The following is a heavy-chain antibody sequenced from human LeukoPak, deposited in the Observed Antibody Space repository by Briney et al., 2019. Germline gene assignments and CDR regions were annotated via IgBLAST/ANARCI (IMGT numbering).Heavy chain of an antibody. CDR2: INSDGSSA. Sequence: GGSLRLSCVASGFTFSSYWMHWVRQVPGKGLVWVSRINSDGSSATYADSVKGRFTISRDNAKNTLYLQMNSLRAEDTAVYYCARDPPHFYGSGSYYYDYWGQGTLVTVSS. CDR3: ARDPPHFYGSGSYYYDY. CDR1: GFTFSSYW. V-gene: IGHV3-74*01. D-gene: IGHD3-10*01. J-gene: IGHJ4*02.